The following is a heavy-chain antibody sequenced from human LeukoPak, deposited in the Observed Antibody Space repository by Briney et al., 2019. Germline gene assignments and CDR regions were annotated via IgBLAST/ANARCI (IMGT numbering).Heavy chain of an antibody. J-gene: IGHJ6*02. V-gene: IGHV4-59*01. D-gene: IGHD6-13*01. CDR3: ARDRRIAAAGWHYYYGIDV. CDR1: GGSISSYY. Sequence: PSETLSLTCTVSGGSISSYYWSWIRQPPGKGLEWIGYIYYSGSTNYNPSLKSRVTISVDTSKNQFSLKLSSVTAADTAVYYCARDRRIAAAGWHYYYGIDVWGQGTTVTVSS. CDR2: IYYSGST.